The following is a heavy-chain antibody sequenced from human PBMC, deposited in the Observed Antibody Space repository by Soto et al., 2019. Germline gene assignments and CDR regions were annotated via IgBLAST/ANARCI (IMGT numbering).Heavy chain of an antibody. CDR2: INPNSGGT. D-gene: IGHD6-13*01. CDR3: ARDLAAAGNYYYYMDV. Sequence: ASVKVSCKASGYTFTGYYMHWVRQAPGQGLEWMGWINPNSGGTNYAQKFQGWVTMTRDTSISTAYMELGRLRSDDTAVYYCARDLAAAGNYYYYMDVWGKGTTVTVSS. J-gene: IGHJ6*03. CDR1: GYTFTGYY. V-gene: IGHV1-2*04.